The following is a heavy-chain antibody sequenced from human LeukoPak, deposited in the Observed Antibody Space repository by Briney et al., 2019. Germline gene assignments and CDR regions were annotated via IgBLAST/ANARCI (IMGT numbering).Heavy chain of an antibody. CDR3: AKDGYQAFDY. CDR2: ISGSGGGT. Sequence: PGGSLRLSCAASGFTFSSYAMSWVRQAPGKGLEWVSAISGSGGGTYYTDSVKGRFTISRDNSKNTLYLQMYSLRAEDTAVYYCAKDGYQAFDYWGQGTLVTVSS. J-gene: IGHJ4*02. D-gene: IGHD2-2*01. V-gene: IGHV3-23*01. CDR1: GFTFSSYA.